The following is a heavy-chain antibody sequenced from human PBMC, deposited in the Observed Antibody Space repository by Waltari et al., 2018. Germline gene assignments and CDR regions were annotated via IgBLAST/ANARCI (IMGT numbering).Heavy chain of an antibody. CDR2: IYHSGST. CDR1: GYSISSGYY. J-gene: IGHJ4*02. CDR3: ARLPYSGFDYYFDY. V-gene: IGHV4-38-2*01. Sequence: QVQLQESGPGLVKPSETLSLSCAISGYSISSGYYWGWIRQPPGKGLEWIGSIYHSGSTYYNPSLKRRVTISVDTSKNQFSLKLSSVTAADTAVYYCARLPYSGFDYYFDYWGQGTLVTVSS. D-gene: IGHD5-12*01.